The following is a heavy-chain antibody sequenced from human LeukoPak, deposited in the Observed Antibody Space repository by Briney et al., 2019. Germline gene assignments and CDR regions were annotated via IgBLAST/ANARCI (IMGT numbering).Heavy chain of an antibody. Sequence: SETLSLTCSVSGGSISSSSHFWGWIRQPPGKGLEWIGSIYYSGSTYYNPSLKSRVTISVDTSKNQFSLKLSSVTAADTAVYYCAGGHCSGGSCSDVWGKGITVTVSS. J-gene: IGHJ6*04. CDR1: GGSISSSSHF. D-gene: IGHD2-15*01. CDR3: AGGHCSGGSCSDV. V-gene: IGHV4-39*01. CDR2: IYYSGST.